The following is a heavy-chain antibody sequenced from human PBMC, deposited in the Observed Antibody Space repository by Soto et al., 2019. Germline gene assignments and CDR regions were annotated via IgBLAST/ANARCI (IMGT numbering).Heavy chain of an antibody. V-gene: IGHV1-18*01. CDR2: IDPYNGNT. J-gene: IGHJ4*02. CDR3: ARVGVGLAAPRVWPY. D-gene: IGHD6-13*01. Sequence: VKVSCKASGYTFTSYGISWVRQAPGQGLEWMAWIDPYNGNTKYAEKFLGRVTVTTDTSTATAYMEVRSLTSDDTAVFYCARVGVGLAAPRVWPYWGQGTPVTVSS. CDR1: GYTFTSYG.